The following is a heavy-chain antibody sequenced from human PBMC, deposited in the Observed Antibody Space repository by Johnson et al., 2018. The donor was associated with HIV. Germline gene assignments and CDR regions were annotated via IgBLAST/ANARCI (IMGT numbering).Heavy chain of an antibody. CDR1: GFTFSSYA. Sequence: QVQLVESGGGVVQPGRSLRLSCAASGFTFSSYAMHWVRQAPGKGLEWVAFIRYDGSNKYYADSVKGRFTIYRDNSKNTLYLQMNSLRAEDTAVYYCAKDSTAMVLFDIWGQGTMVTVSS. V-gene: IGHV3-30*02. CDR2: IRYDGSNK. CDR3: AKDSTAMVLFDI. J-gene: IGHJ3*02. D-gene: IGHD5-18*01.